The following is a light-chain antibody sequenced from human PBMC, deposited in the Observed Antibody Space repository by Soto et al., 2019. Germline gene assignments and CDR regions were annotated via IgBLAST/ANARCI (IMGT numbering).Light chain of an antibody. J-gene: IGKJ2*01. CDR1: QSVNSNY. CDR3: QHDDGSPRT. Sequence: ETALTQYPGTVSQSTGVRATLSWRTSQSVNSNYLAWYQQKHRQAPRLLIYGVFNRATGIPDRFSGSGSGTDFLLTISGLEPQDSAVYYCQHDDGSPRTLGQGTKLVIK. V-gene: IGKV3-20*01. CDR2: GVF.